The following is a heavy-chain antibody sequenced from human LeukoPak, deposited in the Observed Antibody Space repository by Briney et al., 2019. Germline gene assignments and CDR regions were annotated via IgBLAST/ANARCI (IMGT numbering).Heavy chain of an antibody. D-gene: IGHD6-19*01. CDR3: ARGRLTSSWYYFDY. CDR1: GFTFSGYW. Sequence: PGGSLRLSCADSGFTFSGYWMHWVRQAPGKGLVWVSRISTDGSSNTYADSVKGRFTISRDNAKNTLYLQMNSLRAEDTAVYYCARGRLTSSWYYFDYWGQGTLVTVSS. V-gene: IGHV3-74*01. J-gene: IGHJ4*02. CDR2: ISTDGSSN.